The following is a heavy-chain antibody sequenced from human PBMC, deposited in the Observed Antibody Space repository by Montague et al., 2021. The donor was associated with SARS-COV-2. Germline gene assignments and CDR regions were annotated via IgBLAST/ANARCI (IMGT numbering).Heavy chain of an antibody. Sequence: SETLSLTCTVSGGSISSYYWSWIRQPPGKGLEWLGYINYSGSTNYNPSLKSRVTISVDTSKNQFSLKLSSVTAADTAVYYCARGSGWMGNDFDIWGQGTMVTVSS. V-gene: IGHV4-59*01. D-gene: IGHD6-19*01. CDR2: INYSGST. J-gene: IGHJ3*02. CDR1: GGSISSYY. CDR3: ARGSGWMGNDFDI.